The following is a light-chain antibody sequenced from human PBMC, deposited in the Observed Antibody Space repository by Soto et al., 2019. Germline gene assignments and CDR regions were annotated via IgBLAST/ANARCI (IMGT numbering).Light chain of an antibody. V-gene: IGKV3-11*01. Sequence: EIVLTQSPATLSLSPGERATLACRARQSVSRYLAWYQQKPGQAPRLLIYDASNRAPGIPARFSGSGSGTDFTLTISSLEPEDFAVYYCQQRSNWPPGFTFGPGTKVDIK. CDR2: DAS. J-gene: IGKJ3*01. CDR3: QQRSNWPPGFT. CDR1: QSVSRY.